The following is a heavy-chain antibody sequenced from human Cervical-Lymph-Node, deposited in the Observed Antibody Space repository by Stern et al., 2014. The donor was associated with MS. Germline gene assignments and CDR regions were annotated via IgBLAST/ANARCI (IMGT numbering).Heavy chain of an antibody. CDR2: IYPDDSDI. V-gene: IGHV5-51*01. CDR3: ARHPPRRKWDDPNYGMDV. J-gene: IGHJ6*02. Sequence: VQLVESGAEVKKPGESLKISCKGSGYTFTNNWIAWGRQMPGKGLEWMGIIYPDDSDIRYSPSLQGQVTISADKSISTAYLPRSSLKAADSAVYYWARHPPRRKWDDPNYGMDVWGQGTTVTVSS. D-gene: IGHD1-1*01. CDR1: GYTFTNNW.